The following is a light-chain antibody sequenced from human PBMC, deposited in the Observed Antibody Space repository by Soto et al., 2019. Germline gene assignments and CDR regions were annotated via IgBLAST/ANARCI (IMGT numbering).Light chain of an antibody. V-gene: IGKV3D-20*02. CDR2: GAS. Sequence: VCPQRPASPSLPPVAIAPSSCRASQSVSSSYLAWYQQKPGQAPRLLIYGASSRATGIPDRFSGSGSGTDFTLTISSLEPEDFAVYYCQQRSNWPFTFGPGTKVDIK. CDR3: QQRSNWPFT. CDR1: QSVSSSY. J-gene: IGKJ3*01.